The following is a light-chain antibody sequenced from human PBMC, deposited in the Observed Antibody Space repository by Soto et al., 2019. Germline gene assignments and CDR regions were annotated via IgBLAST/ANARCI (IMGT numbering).Light chain of an antibody. J-gene: IGKJ1*01. CDR2: GAS. CDR1: QSIGDT. CDR3: QQYGSSPRT. V-gene: IGKV3-15*01. Sequence: EIVMTQSPATLSVSRWGIATLSCRASQSIGDTLAWYQQKPGQAPRLLIHGASSRVTGFPARFSGSGSGTDFTLTISRLEPEDFAVYYCQQYGSSPRTFGQGTKVDI.